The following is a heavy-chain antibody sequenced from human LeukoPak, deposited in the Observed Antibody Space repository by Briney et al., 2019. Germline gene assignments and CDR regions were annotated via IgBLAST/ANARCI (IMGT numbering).Heavy chain of an antibody. Sequence: GSLRLSXAASGFTFSSYWMSWVRQPPGKGLEWIGEINHSGSTNYNPSLKSRVTISVDTSKNQFSLKLSPVTAADTAVYYCASLSAYYYDSSGYTPFDYWGQGTLVTVSS. V-gene: IGHV4-34*01. D-gene: IGHD3-22*01. J-gene: IGHJ4*02. CDR3: ASLSAYYYDSSGYTPFDY. CDR2: INHSGST. CDR1: GFTFSSYW.